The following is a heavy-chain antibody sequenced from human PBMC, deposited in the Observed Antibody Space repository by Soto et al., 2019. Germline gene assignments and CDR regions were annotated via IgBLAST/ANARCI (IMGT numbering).Heavy chain of an antibody. CDR3: ARGVPYYDFWSDSHKYYYYMDV. J-gene: IGHJ6*03. CDR1: GYSFTSYW. D-gene: IGHD3-3*01. Sequence: SGESLKISCKGSGYSFTSYWIGWVRQMPGKGLEWMGIIYPGESDTKNNPSFQSQVTNSADKSISTAYLQWSSLKASDTAMYYCARGVPYYDFWSDSHKYYYYMDVWGKGTTVTVSS. CDR2: IYPGESDT. V-gene: IGHV5-51*01.